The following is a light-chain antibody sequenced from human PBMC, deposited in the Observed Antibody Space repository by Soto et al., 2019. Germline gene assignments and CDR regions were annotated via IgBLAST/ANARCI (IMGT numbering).Light chain of an antibody. V-gene: IGKV1-39*01. CDR3: RQSYIKWT. Sequence: DIQMTQSPSSLSASVGDRVTITCRASQNIMNYLNWYQQNAGKAPKLLIYSASTLHSGVPWRFSGNGSGTDFTLTITSLQPEDSATYYCRQSYIKWTFGQGTHLEIK. J-gene: IGKJ2*02. CDR2: SAS. CDR1: QNIMNY.